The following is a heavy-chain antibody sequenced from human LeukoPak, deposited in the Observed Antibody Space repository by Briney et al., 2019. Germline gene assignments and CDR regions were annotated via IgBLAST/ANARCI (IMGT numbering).Heavy chain of an antibody. CDR2: ISSSSSYI. Sequence: GGSLRLSCAASGFTFSSYSMNWVRQAPGKGLEWVSSISSSSSYIYYADSVKGRFTISRDNAKNSLYLQMNSLRAEDTAVYYCARVGGGWYVADEFYIWGQGTIVTVSS. D-gene: IGHD6-13*01. J-gene: IGHJ3*02. CDR1: GFTFSSYS. V-gene: IGHV3-21*01. CDR3: ARVGGGWYVADEFYI.